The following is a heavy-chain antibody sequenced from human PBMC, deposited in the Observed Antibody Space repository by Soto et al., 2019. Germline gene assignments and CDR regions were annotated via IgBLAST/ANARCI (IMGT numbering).Heavy chain of an antibody. CDR2: INQDGSVK. V-gene: IGHV3-7*03. D-gene: IGHD1-7*01. CDR1: GFALSPYW. J-gene: IGHJ4*02. CDR3: ARLTEDVELFAF. Sequence: GGSLRLSCEASGFALSPYWMSGVRLAPGKELEWVASINQDGSVKHYVDSVRGRFTISRDNAKNSLFLQMNSLSAEDTAVYYCARLTEDVELFAFWGQGTLVTVSS.